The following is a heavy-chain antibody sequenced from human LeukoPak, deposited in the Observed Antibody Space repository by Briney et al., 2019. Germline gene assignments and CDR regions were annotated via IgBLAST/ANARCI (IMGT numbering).Heavy chain of an antibody. J-gene: IGHJ6*02. CDR3: ARDKGQYCSSTSCYANYYYGMDV. V-gene: IGHV1-2*04. CDR1: GYTFTGYY. CDR2: INPNSGGT. Sequence: ASVKVSCKASGYTFTGYYMHWVRQAPGQGLEWMGWINPNSGGTNYAQKFQGWVTMTRDTSISAAYMELSRLRSDDTAVYYCARDKGQYCSSTSCYANYYYGMDVWGQGTTVTVSS. D-gene: IGHD2-2*01.